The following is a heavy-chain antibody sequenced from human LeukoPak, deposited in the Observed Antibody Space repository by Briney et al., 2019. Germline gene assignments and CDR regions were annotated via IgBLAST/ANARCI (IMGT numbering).Heavy chain of an antibody. D-gene: IGHD6-19*01. V-gene: IGHV4-4*07. Sequence: PSETLSLTCTVSGGSISSYYWSWIRQPAGKGLEWIGHIYTSGSANYNPSLKSRVTMSVDTSKSQFSLKLSSVTAADTAVYYCVRGVAGHFNWFDPWGQGTLVTVSS. CDR3: VRGVAGHFNWFDP. J-gene: IGHJ5*02. CDR1: GGSISSYY. CDR2: IYTSGSA.